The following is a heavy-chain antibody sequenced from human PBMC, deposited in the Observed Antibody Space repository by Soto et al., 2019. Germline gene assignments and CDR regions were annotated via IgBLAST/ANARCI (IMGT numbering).Heavy chain of an antibody. Sequence: EVQVLDSGGGLVQPGGSLRLSCAASGFTFNNYAMNWVRQAPGKGLEWVATISATGGSTYYADSVKGRFTISRDNSKNTLYLQMNGLRVEDTAVYYCAKARLAGNFDYWGQGTQVTVSS. V-gene: IGHV3-23*01. CDR2: ISATGGST. CDR3: AKARLAGNFDY. J-gene: IGHJ4*02. CDR1: GFTFNNYA.